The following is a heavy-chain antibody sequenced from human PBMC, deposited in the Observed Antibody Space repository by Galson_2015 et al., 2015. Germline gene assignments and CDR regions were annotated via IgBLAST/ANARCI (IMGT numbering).Heavy chain of an antibody. CDR2: ISYDGSNK. CDR1: GFTFSSYA. CDR3: ARDWGLRRNAFDI. J-gene: IGHJ3*02. Sequence: SLRLSCAASGFTFSSYAMHWVRQAPGKGLEWVAVISYDGSNKYYADSVKGRFTISRDNSKNTLYLQMNSLRAEDTAVYYCARDWGLRRNAFDIWGQGTMVTVSS. D-gene: IGHD3-16*01. V-gene: IGHV3-30*01.